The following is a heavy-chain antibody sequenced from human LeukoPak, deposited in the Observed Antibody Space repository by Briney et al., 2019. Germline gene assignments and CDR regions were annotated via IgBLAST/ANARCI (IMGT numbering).Heavy chain of an antibody. CDR3: ARAPDYYANNAFDI. CDR1: GGTFSSYA. J-gene: IGHJ3*02. CDR2: INPNSGGT. D-gene: IGHD3-10*01. V-gene: IGHV1-2*02. Sequence: ASVKVSCKASGGTFSSYAISWVRQAPGQGLEWMGWINPNSGGTNYAQKFQGRVTMTRDTSISTAYMELSRLRSDDTAVYYCARAPDYYANNAFDIWGQGTMVTVSS.